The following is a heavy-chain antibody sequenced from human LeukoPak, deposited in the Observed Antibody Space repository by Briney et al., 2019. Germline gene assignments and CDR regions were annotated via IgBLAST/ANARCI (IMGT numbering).Heavy chain of an antibody. V-gene: IGHV3-23*01. CDR3: AKSATGTTSNWFDP. Sequence: PGGSLRLSCAASGFTFSSYAMSWVRQAPGKGLEWVSATSGSGGATYYADSVKGRFTISRDNSKNTLYLQMSSLRAEDTAIYYCAKSATGTTSNWFDPWGQGTLVTVSS. CDR2: TSGSGGAT. J-gene: IGHJ5*02. CDR1: GFTFSSYA. D-gene: IGHD1-7*01.